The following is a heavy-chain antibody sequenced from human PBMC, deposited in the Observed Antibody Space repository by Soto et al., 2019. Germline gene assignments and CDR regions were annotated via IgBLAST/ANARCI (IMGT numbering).Heavy chain of an antibody. CDR2: INPSGGST. Sequence: GASVKVSCKASGYTFTSYYMHWVRQAPGQGLEWMGIINPSGGSTSYAQKFQGRVTMTRDTSTSTVYMELSSLRSEDTAVYYCARTHKGARASGGWFDPWGQGTLVTVSS. D-gene: IGHD2-8*02. J-gene: IGHJ5*02. V-gene: IGHV1-46*01. CDR3: ARTHKGARASGGWFDP. CDR1: GYTFTSYY.